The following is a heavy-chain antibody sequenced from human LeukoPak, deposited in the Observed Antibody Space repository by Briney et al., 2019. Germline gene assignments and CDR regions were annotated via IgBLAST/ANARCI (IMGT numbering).Heavy chain of an antibody. D-gene: IGHD6-13*01. CDR2: ISGSGGGT. J-gene: IGHJ4*02. CDR1: GFTFSSYA. CDR3: AKGSSSSWARYFDY. Sequence: GGSLRLSCAASGFTFSSYAMSWVRQAPGKGLEWVSAISGSGGGTYYADSEKGRFTISRDNSKNTLYLQMNSLRAEDTAVYYCAKGSSSSWARYFDYWGQGTLVTVSS. V-gene: IGHV3-23*01.